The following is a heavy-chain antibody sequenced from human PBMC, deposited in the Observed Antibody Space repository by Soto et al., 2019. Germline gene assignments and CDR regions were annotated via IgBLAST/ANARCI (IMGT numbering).Heavy chain of an antibody. CDR1: GASISSYY. CDR2: ISGSGTA. V-gene: IGHV4-59*01. CDR3: ARSGGNSGSDV. Sequence: QVQLLESGPGLVKPSETLSLTCTVSGASISSYYWNWIRQPPGKAPEWIGYISGSGTANLNPSLESRVTISIDTSRNQFSLKLSSVTAADTAVYYCARSGGNSGSDVWGQGTRVTVSS. J-gene: IGHJ3*01. D-gene: IGHD3-22*01.